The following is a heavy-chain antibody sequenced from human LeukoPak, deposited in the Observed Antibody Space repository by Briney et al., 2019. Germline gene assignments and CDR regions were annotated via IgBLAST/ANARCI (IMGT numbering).Heavy chain of an antibody. Sequence: SETLSLTCTVSGGSISSYYWSWIRQPPGKGLEWIGYIYTSGSTNYNPSLKSRVTISVDTSKNQFSLKLGSVTAADTAVYYCARAIFGVALGYYYYYMDVWGKGTTVTVSS. J-gene: IGHJ6*03. D-gene: IGHD3-3*01. CDR2: IYTSGST. CDR1: GGSISSYY. CDR3: ARAIFGVALGYYYYYMDV. V-gene: IGHV4-4*09.